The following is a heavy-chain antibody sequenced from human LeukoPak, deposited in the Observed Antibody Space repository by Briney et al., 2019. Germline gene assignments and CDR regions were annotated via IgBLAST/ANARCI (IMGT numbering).Heavy chain of an antibody. CDR1: GFTFDDYA. CDR3: AKFLSWDGGLYAFDI. D-gene: IGHD1-26*01. J-gene: IGHJ3*02. Sequence: GGSLRLSCAASGFTFDDYAMHWVRQAPGKGLEWVSGISWNSGSIGYADSVKGRFTISRDNAKNSLYLQMNSLRAEDTALYYCAKFLSWDGGLYAFDIWGQGTMVTVSS. CDR2: ISWNSGSI. V-gene: IGHV3-9*01.